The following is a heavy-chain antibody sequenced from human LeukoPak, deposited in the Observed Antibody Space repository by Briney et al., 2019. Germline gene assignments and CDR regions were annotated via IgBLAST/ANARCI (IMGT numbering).Heavy chain of an antibody. V-gene: IGHV1-58*02. Sequence: ASVKVSCKASGFTFTSSAMQWVRQARGQHLEWIGWIVVGSGNTNYAQKFQERVTITRDMSTSTAYMELSSLRSEDTAVYYCAAETYYYDSSGYPSLDYWGQGTLVTVSS. D-gene: IGHD3-22*01. CDR3: AAETYYYDSSGYPSLDY. CDR1: GFTFTSSA. J-gene: IGHJ4*02. CDR2: IVVGSGNT.